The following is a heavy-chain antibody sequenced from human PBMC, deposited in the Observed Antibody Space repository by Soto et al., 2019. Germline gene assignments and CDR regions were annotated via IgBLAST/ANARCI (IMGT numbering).Heavy chain of an antibody. V-gene: IGHV1-69*01. CDR1: AGTFRSYS. D-gene: IGHD3-22*01. Sequence: QVQLVQSGAEVKKPGSSVKVSCKASAGTFRSYSISWVRQAPGQGLEWMGGIIPIFDITNYAQKFQGRVTITADESTSTAYMELSSLGSDDTAVYYCARPDEGGYSSNHHYYYALDVWGQGTTVTV. J-gene: IGHJ6*02. CDR2: IIPIFDIT. CDR3: ARPDEGGYSSNHHYYYALDV.